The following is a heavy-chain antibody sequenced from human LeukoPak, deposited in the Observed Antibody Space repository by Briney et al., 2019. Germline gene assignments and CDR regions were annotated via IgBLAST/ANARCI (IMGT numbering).Heavy chain of an antibody. V-gene: IGHV3-21*01. CDR1: GFTFSSYS. Sequence: GGSLRLSCAASGFTFSSYSMNWVRQAPGKMLEWVSSISSSSTYIYYADSVKGRFTISRDDAKNSLYLEMDSLRAEDTAVYYCARTIYYYESTSYFSDAFDVWGQGTMVTVFS. CDR3: ARTIYYYESTSYFSDAFDV. CDR2: ISSSSTYI. J-gene: IGHJ3*01. D-gene: IGHD3-22*01.